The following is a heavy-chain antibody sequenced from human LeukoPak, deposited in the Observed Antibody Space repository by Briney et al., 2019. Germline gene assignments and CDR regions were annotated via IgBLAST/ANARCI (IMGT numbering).Heavy chain of an antibody. CDR2: ISWNSGSI. CDR1: GFTFDDYA. CDR3: AKDNMGLHFWSGYFS. J-gene: IGHJ4*02. Sequence: PGGSLRLSCAASGFTFDDYAMHWVRQAPGKGLEWVSGISWNSGSIGYADSVKGRFTISRDNAKNSLYLQMNSLRAEDTALYYCAKDNMGLHFWSGYFSWGQGTLVTVSS. V-gene: IGHV3-9*01. D-gene: IGHD3-3*02.